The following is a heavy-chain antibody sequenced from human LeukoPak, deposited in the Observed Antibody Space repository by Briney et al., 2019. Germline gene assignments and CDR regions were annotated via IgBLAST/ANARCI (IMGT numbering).Heavy chain of an antibody. J-gene: IGHJ3*02. CDR3: AQLGYYGSGSQSDAFDI. Sequence: ASVKVSCKASGYTFTGYYMHWVRQAPGQGLEWMGWINPNSGGTNYAQKFQGRVTMTRDTSISTAYMELSRLRSDDTAVYYCAQLGYYGSGSQSDAFDIWGQGTMVTVSS. CDR1: GYTFTGYY. V-gene: IGHV1-2*02. CDR2: INPNSGGT. D-gene: IGHD3-10*01.